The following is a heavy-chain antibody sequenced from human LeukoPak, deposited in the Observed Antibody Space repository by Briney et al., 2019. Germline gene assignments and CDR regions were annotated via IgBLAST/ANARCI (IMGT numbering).Heavy chain of an antibody. CDR2: ISSSSSTI. V-gene: IGHV3-48*01. Sequence: PGGSLRLSCAASGFTFSSYSMNWVRQAPGKGLEWVSYISSSSSTIYYADSVKGRFTISRDNAKNSLYLQMNSLRAEDTAVYYCARDPYPAVAEPYDYWGQGTLVTVSS. J-gene: IGHJ4*02. D-gene: IGHD6-19*01. CDR3: ARDPYPAVAEPYDY. CDR1: GFTFSSYS.